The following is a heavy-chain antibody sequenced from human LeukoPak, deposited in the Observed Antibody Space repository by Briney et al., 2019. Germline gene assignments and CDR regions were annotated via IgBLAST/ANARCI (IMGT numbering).Heavy chain of an antibody. CDR3: AKGILSVNDY. CDR2: IWFDGIRK. D-gene: IGHD2-15*01. Sequence: RGSLRLSCAASGFTFSNYGMHWVRQVPGKGLEWVAAIWFDGIRKYYADSVKGRLTISRDNSKNTLYLQMNSLRAEDTAVYYCAKGILSVNDYWGQGTLVTVSS. J-gene: IGHJ4*02. CDR1: GFTFSNYG. V-gene: IGHV3-33*06.